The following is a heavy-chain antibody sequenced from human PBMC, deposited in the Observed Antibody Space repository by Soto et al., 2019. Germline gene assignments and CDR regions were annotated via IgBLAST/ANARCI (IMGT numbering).Heavy chain of an antibody. V-gene: IGHV1-18*01. J-gene: IGHJ6*02. D-gene: IGHD3-16*01. Sequence: QVQLVQSGAEVRKPGASVKVSCKASGYTFTTYGISWVRQAPGQGLEWMGWISGYNGHTKYAQKFQGRVTMTTDTSKSTDYMDLRSLRSDDTAVYYCAREGEMPYYYYGLDVWGQGTTVTVSS. CDR3: AREGEMPYYYYGLDV. CDR2: ISGYNGHT. CDR1: GYTFTTYG.